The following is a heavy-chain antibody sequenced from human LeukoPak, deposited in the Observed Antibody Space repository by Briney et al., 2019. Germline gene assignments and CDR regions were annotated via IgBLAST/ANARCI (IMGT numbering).Heavy chain of an antibody. CDR2: INHSGST. Sequence: SETLSLTCAVYGGSFSGYYWSWIRQPPGKGLEWIGEINHSGSTNYNPSLKSRVTISVDTSKNQFSLKLSSVTAADTAVYYCARAEGSGWYGAFDYYYGMDVWGQGTTVTVSS. CDR3: ARAEGSGWYGAFDYYYGMDV. D-gene: IGHD6-19*01. V-gene: IGHV4-34*01. CDR1: GGSFSGYY. J-gene: IGHJ6*02.